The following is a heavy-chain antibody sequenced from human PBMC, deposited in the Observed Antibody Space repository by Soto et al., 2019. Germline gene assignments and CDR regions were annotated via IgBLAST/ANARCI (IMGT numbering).Heavy chain of an antibody. V-gene: IGHV3-48*02. CDR2: ISSGSNTI. J-gene: IGHJ2*01. Sequence: EVQLVESGGGLVQPGGSLRLSCAASGFTFSSYSMNWVRQAPGKGLEWVSYISSGSNTIYYADSVKGRFTISRDNAKNSLYLQMNSLRDEDTAVYYCGRLGGWYGVWNWYFDVWGRGTLVTVSS. D-gene: IGHD6-19*01. CDR3: GRLGGWYGVWNWYFDV. CDR1: GFTFSSYS.